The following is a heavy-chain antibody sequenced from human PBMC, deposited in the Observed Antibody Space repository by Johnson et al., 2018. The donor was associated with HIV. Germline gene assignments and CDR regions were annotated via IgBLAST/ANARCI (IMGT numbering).Heavy chain of an antibody. J-gene: IGHJ3*02. CDR2: VSSDGSNK. CDR1: GFSFDDYA. V-gene: IGHV3-30*03. D-gene: IGHD3-22*01. Sequence: HVQLVESGGGLVQPGGSLRLSCAASGFSFDDYAMHWVRQAPGKGLEWVAFVSSDGSNKNYADSVKGRFTISRDNSKNTLSLHMNSLRAEDTAVFYCARTPRPYYYDSSDGAFDIWGQGTMVTVSS. CDR3: ARTPRPYYYDSSDGAFDI.